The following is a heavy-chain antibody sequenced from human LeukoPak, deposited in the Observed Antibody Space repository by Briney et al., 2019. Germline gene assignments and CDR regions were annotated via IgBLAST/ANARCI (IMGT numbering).Heavy chain of an antibody. CDR2: IIPIFGTA. CDR1: GGTFSSYA. CDR3: AAERNRRDGYNYGGFDY. J-gene: IGHJ4*02. D-gene: IGHD5-24*01. Sequence: ASVKVSCKASGGTFSSYAISWVRQAPGQGLEWMGGIIPIFGTANYGQKFQGRVTITADESTSTAYMELSSLRSEDTAVYYRAAERNRRDGYNYGGFDYWGQGTLVTVSS. V-gene: IGHV1-69*01.